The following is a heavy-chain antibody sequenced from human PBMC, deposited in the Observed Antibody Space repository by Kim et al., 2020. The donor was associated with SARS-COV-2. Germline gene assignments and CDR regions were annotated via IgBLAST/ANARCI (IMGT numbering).Heavy chain of an antibody. CDR1: GFTFSSYA. V-gene: IGHV3-30*04. CDR2: ISYDGSNK. D-gene: IGHD6-13*01. CDR3: ARDVRYGSSWLIDY. Sequence: GGSLRLSCAASGFTFSSYAMHWVRQAPGKGLEWVAVISYDGSNKYYADSVKGRFTISRDNSKNTLYLQMNSLRAEDTAVYYCARDVRYGSSWLIDYWGQGTLVTVSS. J-gene: IGHJ4*02.